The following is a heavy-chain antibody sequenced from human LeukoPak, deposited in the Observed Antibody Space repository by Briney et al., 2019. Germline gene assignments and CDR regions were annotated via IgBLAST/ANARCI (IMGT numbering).Heavy chain of an antibody. Sequence: PSETLSLTCTVSGGSISSYYWSWIRQPPGKGLEWIGYIYYSGSTNYNPSLKSRVTISVDTSKNQFSLKLSSVTAADTAVYYCARLKRNWGTDYWGQGTLVTVSS. CDR3: ARLKRNWGTDY. CDR2: IYYSGST. V-gene: IGHV4-59*08. J-gene: IGHJ4*02. CDR1: GGSISSYY. D-gene: IGHD7-27*01.